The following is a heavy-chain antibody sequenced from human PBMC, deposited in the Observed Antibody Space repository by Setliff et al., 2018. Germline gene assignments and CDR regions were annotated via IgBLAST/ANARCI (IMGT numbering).Heavy chain of an antibody. J-gene: IGHJ6*03. D-gene: IGHD3-3*01. CDR3: ARMTGFQYIDV. Sequence: SETLSLTCTVSGDSISSRPFYWGWFRQPAGKELEWIGQIYTSWSTIYNPSLKSRVTILLDTSKNQFSLTLTSETATDTAVYYCARMTGFQYIDVWGKGTTVTVSS. V-gene: IGHV4-61*09. CDR1: GDSISSRPFY. CDR2: IYTSWST.